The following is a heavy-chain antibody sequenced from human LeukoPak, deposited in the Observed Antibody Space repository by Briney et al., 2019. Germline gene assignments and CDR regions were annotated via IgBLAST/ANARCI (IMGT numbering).Heavy chain of an antibody. D-gene: IGHD2/OR15-2a*01. CDR1: GFTFTSYW. CDR3: AGGYGTFPY. J-gene: IGHJ4*02. V-gene: IGHV3-7*04. CDR2: IKHDGSDK. Sequence: PGGSLRLSCAASGFTFTSYWMNWVRQAPGKGLEWVANIKHDGSDKDYVDSVKGRFIISRDNAKNSLYLQMNSLRAEDTAVYYCAGGYGTFPYRGQGTLVTVPS.